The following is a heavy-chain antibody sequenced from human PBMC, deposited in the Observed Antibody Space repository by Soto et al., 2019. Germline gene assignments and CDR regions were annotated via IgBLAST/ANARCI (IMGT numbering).Heavy chain of an antibody. Sequence: PGESLILSCAASGFTFSSYAMSWVRQAPGKGLEWVSAISGSGGSTYYADSVKGRFTISRDTSKNTLYLQMNSLRAEDTAVYYCAKGSMIVVVPNDYWGQGTLVTVSS. CDR2: ISGSGGST. D-gene: IGHD3-22*01. V-gene: IGHV3-23*01. CDR1: GFTFSSYA. CDR3: AKGSMIVVVPNDY. J-gene: IGHJ4*02.